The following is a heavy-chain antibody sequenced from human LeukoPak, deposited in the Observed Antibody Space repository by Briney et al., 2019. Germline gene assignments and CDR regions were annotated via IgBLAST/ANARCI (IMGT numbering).Heavy chain of an antibody. Sequence: GGSLRLSCAASGFTFSNYAMSWVRQAPGKGLEWVSGISGSGGYTYYADSVKGRFTISRDNSNNTPYLQMNSLRAEDTAVYYCAKDLYCSSTSCYMDVWGKGTTVTVSS. J-gene: IGHJ6*03. V-gene: IGHV3-23*01. D-gene: IGHD2-2*01. CDR2: ISGSGGYT. CDR1: GFTFSNYA. CDR3: AKDLYCSSTSCYMDV.